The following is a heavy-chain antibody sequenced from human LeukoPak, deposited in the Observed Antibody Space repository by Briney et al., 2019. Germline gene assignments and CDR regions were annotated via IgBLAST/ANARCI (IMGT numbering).Heavy chain of an antibody. D-gene: IGHD3-10*01. J-gene: IGHJ4*02. CDR1: GVSISSSNSY. CDR3: ARLGGSGSYYFPY. Sequence: ASETLSLTCTVSGVSISSSNSYWGWIRQPPGKGLEWIGSIYYSGNTYYNPSLKSRVTISVDTSKNQFSLKLSSVTAADTAVYYCARLGGSGSYYFPYWGQGTLVTVSS. CDR2: IYYSGNT. V-gene: IGHV4-39*01.